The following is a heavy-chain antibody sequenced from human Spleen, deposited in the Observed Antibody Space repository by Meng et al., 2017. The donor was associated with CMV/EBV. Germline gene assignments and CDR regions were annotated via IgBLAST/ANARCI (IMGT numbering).Heavy chain of an antibody. D-gene: IGHD2-2*01. CDR3: ATLDCSSTSCYSGY. CDR2: INPNSGGT. J-gene: IGHJ4*01. CDR1: GYTFSDYY. Sequence: ASVKVSCKASGYTFSDYYIHWVRQAPGQGLEWMGWINPNSGGTHYIQNFQGRVTMTRDTSTTTADMELNRLTSDDSAVYYCATLDCSSTSCYSGYWGQGTLVTVSS. V-gene: IGHV1-2*02.